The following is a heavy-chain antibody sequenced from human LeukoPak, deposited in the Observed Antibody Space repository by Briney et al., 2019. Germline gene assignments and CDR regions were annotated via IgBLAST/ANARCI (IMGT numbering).Heavy chain of an antibody. Sequence: GGSLRLSCTASEFTVSSNYMSWVRQAPGKGLEYVSGINNDGGSTFYSDSVKGRFTISRDNAKETLYLQMTSLRSEDTAVYYCVKTMVTFGGLIRTDAFDVWGQGAMVTVSS. D-gene: IGHD3-16*01. J-gene: IGHJ3*01. CDR2: NNDGGST. CDR1: EFTVSSNY. V-gene: IGHV3-64D*06. CDR3: VKTMVTFGGLIRTDAFDV.